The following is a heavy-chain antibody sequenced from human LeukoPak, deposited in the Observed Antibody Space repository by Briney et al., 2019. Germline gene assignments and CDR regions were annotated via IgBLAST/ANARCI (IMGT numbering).Heavy chain of an antibody. V-gene: IGHV3-48*04. CDR2: ISSSSSTI. D-gene: IGHD3-10*01. J-gene: IGHJ4*02. CDR3: ARDRGSGPAPEVLDY. Sequence: PGGSLRLSCAASGFTFSSYSMNWVRQAPGKGLEWVSYISSSSSTIYYADSVKGQFTISRDNAKNSLYLQMNSLRAEDTAVYYCARDRGSGPAPEVLDYWGQGTLVTVSS. CDR1: GFTFSSYS.